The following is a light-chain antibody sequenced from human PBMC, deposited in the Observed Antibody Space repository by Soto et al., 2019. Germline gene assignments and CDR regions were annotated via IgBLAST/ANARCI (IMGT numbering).Light chain of an antibody. CDR1: PDISNY. CDR3: QQYEGLPLT. Sequence: DIQMTQSPSSLSASVGDRVTITCQASPDISNYLNWYQQKPGKAPKLLIFDASNVETGVPSRFSGSGSGTHFTSTTHSLQAADIATYYCQQYEGLPLTFGGGTKIEI. V-gene: IGKV1-33*01. J-gene: IGKJ4*01. CDR2: DAS.